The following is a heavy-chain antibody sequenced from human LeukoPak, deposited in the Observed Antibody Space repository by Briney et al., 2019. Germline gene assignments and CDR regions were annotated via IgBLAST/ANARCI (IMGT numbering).Heavy chain of an antibody. V-gene: IGHV1-46*01. Sequence: ASVKVSCMASGYTFTSYYMHWVRQAPGQGLEWMGIINPSGGSTSYAQKFQGRVTMTRDMSTSTVYMELSSLRSEDTAVYYCARGDTIFGVVFWFDPWGQGTLVTVSS. CDR3: ARGDTIFGVVFWFDP. D-gene: IGHD3-3*01. J-gene: IGHJ5*02. CDR1: GYTFTSYY. CDR2: INPSGGST.